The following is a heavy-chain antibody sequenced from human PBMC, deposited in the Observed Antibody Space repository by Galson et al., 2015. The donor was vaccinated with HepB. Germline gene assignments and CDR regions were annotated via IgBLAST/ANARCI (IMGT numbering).Heavy chain of an antibody. CDR1: GFTFSSYS. D-gene: IGHD3-10*01. CDR2: ISSSSSTI. J-gene: IGHJ6*02. V-gene: IGHV3-48*02. CDR3: ARAWFGELLTLYYYYGMDV. Sequence: SLRLSCAASGFTFSSYSMNWVRQAPGKGLEWVSYISSSSSTIYYADSVKGRFTISRGNAKNSLYLQMNSLRDEDTAVYYCARAWFGELLTLYYYYGMDVWGQGTTVTVSS.